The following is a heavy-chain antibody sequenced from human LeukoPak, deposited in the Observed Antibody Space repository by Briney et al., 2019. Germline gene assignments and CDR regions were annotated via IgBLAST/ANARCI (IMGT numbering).Heavy chain of an antibody. D-gene: IGHD3-10*01. V-gene: IGHV3-74*01. CDR1: GFSFSDYA. CDR2: INSDGSST. CDR3: ARGDYGSGRGQHAFDI. J-gene: IGHJ3*02. Sequence: GGSLRLSCVGSGFSFSDYAMSWVRQTPGKGLVWVSRINSDGSSTSYADSVKGRFTISRDNAKNTLYLQMNSLRAEDTAVYYCARGDYGSGRGQHAFDIWGQGTMVTVSS.